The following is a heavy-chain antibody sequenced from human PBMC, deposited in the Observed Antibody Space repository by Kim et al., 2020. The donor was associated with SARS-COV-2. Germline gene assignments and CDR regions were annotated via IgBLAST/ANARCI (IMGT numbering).Heavy chain of an antibody. V-gene: IGHV3-23*01. J-gene: IGHJ4*02. CDR3: AKDQGRSIAVAGTDY. CDR2: ISGSGGST. Sequence: GGSLRLSCAASGFTFSSYAMSWVRQAPGKGLEWVSVISGSGGSTYYADSVKGRFTISRDNSKNTLYLQMNSLRAEDTAVYYCAKDQGRSIAVAGTDYWGQGTLVTVSS. CDR1: GFTFSSYA. D-gene: IGHD6-19*01.